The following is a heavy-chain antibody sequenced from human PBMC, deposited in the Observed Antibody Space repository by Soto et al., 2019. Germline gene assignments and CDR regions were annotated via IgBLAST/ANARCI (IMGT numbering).Heavy chain of an antibody. Sequence: QVQLVQSGAEVKKPGASVKVSCKASGYTFTSYGISWVRQAPGQGLEWMGWISAYNGNTNYAQKLQGGVSMARDASTRTADREGRSGGSDDTAVDYWAGGAVDTAMVWGQGTLVTGCS. CDR3: AGGAVDTAMV. CDR2: ISAYNGNT. V-gene: IGHV1-18*04. CDR1: GYTFTSYG. J-gene: IGHJ4*02. D-gene: IGHD5-18*01.